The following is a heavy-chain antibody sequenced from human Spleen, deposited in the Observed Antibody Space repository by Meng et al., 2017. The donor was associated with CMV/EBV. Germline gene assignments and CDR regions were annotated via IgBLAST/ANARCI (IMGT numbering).Heavy chain of an antibody. J-gene: IGHJ5*02. Sequence: GGSLRLSCAASGLTVGSNYMGWVRQAPGKGLEWISLSYSGGNTYYADSVRGRFTLSRDNYKNTLDLQMNSLRVDDTAVYYCAKYRQGWFDPWGQGTLVTVSS. CDR1: GLTVGSNY. V-gene: IGHV3-53*01. CDR2: SYSGGNT. CDR3: AKYRQGWFDP. D-gene: IGHD2/OR15-2a*01.